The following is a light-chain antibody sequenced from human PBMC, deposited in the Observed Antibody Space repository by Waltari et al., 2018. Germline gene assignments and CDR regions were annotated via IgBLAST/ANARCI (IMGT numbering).Light chain of an antibody. CDR3: ATWDDSVNGQV. V-gene: IGLV1-44*01. CDR1: SSNIGRNP. CDR2: SHH. Sequence: QSVLTQPPPASGSPGQRVIISCSGSSSNIGRNPVNWYQQLRGTTPTLLIYSHHQRPSGVRELFSGSKSGTSGSLGITGHLADDEAVYRCATWDDSVNGQVFGGESKVTVL. J-gene: IGLJ3*02.